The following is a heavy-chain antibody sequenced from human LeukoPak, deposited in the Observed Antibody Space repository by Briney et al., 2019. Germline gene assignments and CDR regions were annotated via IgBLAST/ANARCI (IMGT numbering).Heavy chain of an antibody. CDR2: IYHSGST. J-gene: IGHJ5*02. CDR1: GGSISSSNW. CDR3: ARIKTPDYYGSGSLFFDP. D-gene: IGHD3-10*01. V-gene: IGHV4-4*02. Sequence: ASETLSLTCAVSGGSISSSNWWSWVRQPPGKGLEWIGEIYHSGSTNYNPSLKSRVTISVDKSKNQFSLKLSSVTAADTAVYYCARIKTPDYYGSGSLFFDPWGQGTLVTVSS.